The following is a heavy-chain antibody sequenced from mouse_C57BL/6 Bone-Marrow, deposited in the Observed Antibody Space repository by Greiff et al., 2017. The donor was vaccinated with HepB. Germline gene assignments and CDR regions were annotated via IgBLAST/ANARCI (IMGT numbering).Heavy chain of an antibody. Sequence: QVQLKESGAELARPGASVKLSCKASGYTFTSYGISWVKQRTGQGLEWIGEIYPRSGNTYYNEKFKGKATLTADKSSSTAYMELRSLTSEDSAVYFCARWLYGSSCYWYFDVWGTGTTVTVSS. CDR3: ARWLYGSSCYWYFDV. D-gene: IGHD1-1*01. J-gene: IGHJ1*03. V-gene: IGHV1-81*01. CDR2: IYPRSGNT. CDR1: GYTFTSYG.